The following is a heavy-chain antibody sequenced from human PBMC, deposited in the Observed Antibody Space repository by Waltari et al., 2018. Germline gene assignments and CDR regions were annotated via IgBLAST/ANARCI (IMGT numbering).Heavy chain of an antibody. CDR2: IYYSGST. CDR3: ARDHSAGGLRFFDY. D-gene: IGHD3-10*01. J-gene: IGHJ4*02. CDR1: GGSISSYY. Sequence: QVQLQESGPGLVKPSETLSLTCTVSGGSISSYYWSWLRQPPGKGLEWIGYIYYSGSTNYNPSLKSRVTISVDTSKNQFSLKLSSVTAADTAVYYCARDHSAGGLRFFDYWGQGTLVTVSS. V-gene: IGHV4-59*01.